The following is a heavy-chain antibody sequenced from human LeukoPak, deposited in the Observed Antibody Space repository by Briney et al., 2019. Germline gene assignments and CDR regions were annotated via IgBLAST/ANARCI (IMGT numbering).Heavy chain of an antibody. Sequence: GGSLRLSCAASGFTFSDYYMSWIRQAPGKGLEWVSCISSSGSTIYYADSVKGRFTISRDNAKNSLYLQMNSLRAEDTAVYYCAKQEMNYYGSGSYIDYWGQGTLVTVSS. CDR3: AKQEMNYYGSGSYIDY. D-gene: IGHD3-10*01. J-gene: IGHJ4*02. V-gene: IGHV3-11*01. CDR1: GFTFSDYY. CDR2: ISSSGSTI.